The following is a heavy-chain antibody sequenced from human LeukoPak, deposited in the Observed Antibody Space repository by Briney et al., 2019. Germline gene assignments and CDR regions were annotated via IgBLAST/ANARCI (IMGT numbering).Heavy chain of an antibody. CDR1: GYTFTGYY. D-gene: IGHD4-17*01. Sequence: ASVKVSCKASGYTFTGYYMHWVRQAPGPGLEWMGWINPNSGGTNYAQKFQGRVTMTRDTSISTAYMELSRLRSDDTAVYYCARDRGDYGDYGYWGQGTLVTVSS. CDR2: INPNSGGT. J-gene: IGHJ4*02. CDR3: ARDRGDYGDYGY. V-gene: IGHV1-2*02.